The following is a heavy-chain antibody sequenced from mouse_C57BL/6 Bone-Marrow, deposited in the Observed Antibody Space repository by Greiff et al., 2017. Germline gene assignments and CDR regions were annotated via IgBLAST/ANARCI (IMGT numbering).Heavy chain of an antibody. V-gene: IGHV1-62-2*01. CDR3: ARHEEGYSNYGAMDY. D-gene: IGHD2-5*01. J-gene: IGHJ4*01. Sequence: VQVVESGAELVKPGASVKLSCKASGYTFTEYTIHWVKQRSGQGLEWIGWFYPGSGSIKYNEKFKDKATLTADKSSSTVYMELSRLTSEDSAVYFCARHEEGYSNYGAMDYWGQGTSVTVSS. CDR2: FYPGSGSI. CDR1: GYTFTEYT.